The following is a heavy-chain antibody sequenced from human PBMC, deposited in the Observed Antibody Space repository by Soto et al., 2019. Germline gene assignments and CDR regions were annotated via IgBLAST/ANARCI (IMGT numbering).Heavy chain of an antibody. D-gene: IGHD2-15*01. Sequence: PGGSLRLSCAASGFTFSSFAMSWVRHAPGKGLDWVSTISGGGGTTYYADSVKGRFAISRDNSKKTLFLQMNSLRVEDTAVYYCAKDRVAAGSLFDYWGQGTLVTVSS. CDR3: AKDRVAAGSLFDY. CDR2: ISGGGGTT. J-gene: IGHJ4*02. V-gene: IGHV3-23*01. CDR1: GFTFSSFA.